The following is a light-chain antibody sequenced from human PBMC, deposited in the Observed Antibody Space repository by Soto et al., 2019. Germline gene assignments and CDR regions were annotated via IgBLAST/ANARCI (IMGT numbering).Light chain of an antibody. V-gene: IGLV1-40*01. J-gene: IGLJ2*01. CDR2: GNS. CDR1: SSNIGAGYD. Sequence: QSVLTQPPSVSGAPGQRVTISCTGSSSNIGAGYDVHWYQQLPGTAPKLLIYGNSNRPSGVPDRFSGSKSGTSASLAITGLQAEDEADYYCQSYDSSSFVVFGGGTTVTVL. CDR3: QSYDSSSFVV.